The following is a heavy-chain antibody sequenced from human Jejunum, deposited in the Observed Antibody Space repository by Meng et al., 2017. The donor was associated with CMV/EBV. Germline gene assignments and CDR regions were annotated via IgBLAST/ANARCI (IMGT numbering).Heavy chain of an antibody. CDR1: STYY. CDR3: ARVGYCDSLSCSKKTYYFDS. J-gene: IGHJ4*02. V-gene: IGHV4-39*01. D-gene: IGHD2/OR15-2a*01. CDR2: IYHNGRT. Sequence: STYYWAWVRQPPGKTLEWIGNIYHNGRTYTNPSLKSRVTLSVDTSENQFSLRLTSMTATDTAVYYCARVGYCDSLSCSKKTYYFDSWGQGTLVTVSS.